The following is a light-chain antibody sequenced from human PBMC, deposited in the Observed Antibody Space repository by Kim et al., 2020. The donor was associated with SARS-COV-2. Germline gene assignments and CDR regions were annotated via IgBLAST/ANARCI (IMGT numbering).Light chain of an antibody. J-gene: IGKJ1*01. V-gene: IGKV1-39*01. CDR2: SSS. CDR1: QSISNN. Sequence: ASVGDRIIITCRASQSISNNLNWYRQQPGKAPDLQINSSSTLKSGVPSRSNGRESGTNFTLTISGLRPEDFATYYCRQAYDSPCTFGEGTQVDIK. CDR3: RQAYDSPCT.